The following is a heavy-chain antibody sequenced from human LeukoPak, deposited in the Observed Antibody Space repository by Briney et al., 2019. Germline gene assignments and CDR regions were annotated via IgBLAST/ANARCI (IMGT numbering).Heavy chain of an antibody. V-gene: IGHV3-23*01. CDR1: GFAFSIYV. Sequence: PGGSLSFSCAASGFAFSIYVMSWVRQAPAMGLEWVSSISGGGGGTYYADSVKGRFTISRDNAKNTLYLQMNSLRAEDTAVYYCAKEDRSSSRSYFAYWSQRALVTVSS. CDR3: AKEDRSSSRSYFAY. D-gene: IGHD6-6*01. J-gene: IGHJ4*02. CDR2: ISGGGGGT.